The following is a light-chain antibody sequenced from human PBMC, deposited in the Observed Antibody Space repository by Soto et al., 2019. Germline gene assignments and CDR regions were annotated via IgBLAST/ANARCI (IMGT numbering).Light chain of an antibody. V-gene: IGKV1-5*03. CDR2: KAS. J-gene: IGKJ1*01. CDR1: QSISRW. Sequence: DIQMSQSPSTLSASVGDSVTITCRASQSISRWLAWHQQEPGKAPKLLIYKASTLQSGVPSRFSGSGSGTEFTLTISSLQPDDFASYYCQQYNSFPWTFGQGTKVEIK. CDR3: QQYNSFPWT.